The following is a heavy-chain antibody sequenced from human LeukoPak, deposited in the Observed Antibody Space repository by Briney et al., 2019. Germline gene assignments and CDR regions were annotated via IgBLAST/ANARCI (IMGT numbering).Heavy chain of an antibody. D-gene: IGHD2-15*01. CDR1: GGTFSSYA. CDR3: ARDRLSYCSGGSCYSGY. Sequence: GASVKVSCKASGGTFSSYAISWVRQAPGQGLEWMGRIIPILGIANYAQKFQGRVTITADKSTSTAYMELRSLRSDDTAVYYCARDRLSYCSGGSCYSGYWGQGTLVTVSS. V-gene: IGHV1-69*04. CDR2: IIPILGIA. J-gene: IGHJ4*02.